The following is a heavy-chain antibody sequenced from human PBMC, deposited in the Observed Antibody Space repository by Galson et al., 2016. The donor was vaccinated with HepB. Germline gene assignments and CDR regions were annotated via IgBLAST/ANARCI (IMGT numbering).Heavy chain of an antibody. J-gene: IGHJ5*01. CDR3: ARRHITPATKFFDS. Sequence: QSGAEVKKPGESLKISCKGSGYSFASYWIGWVRQMPGKGLEWMGIISPGDSDTRYSPSVQGKVTISADRSTSTAYLQWRSLEASDTGMYYCARRHITPATKFFDSWGQGTVVAVSS. CDR1: GYSFASYW. V-gene: IGHV5-51*01. CDR2: ISPGDSDT. D-gene: IGHD1-14*01.